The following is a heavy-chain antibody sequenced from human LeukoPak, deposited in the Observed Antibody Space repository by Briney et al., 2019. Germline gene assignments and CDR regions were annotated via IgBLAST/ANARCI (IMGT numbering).Heavy chain of an antibody. V-gene: IGHV3-74*01. CDR3: TRDLKV. CDR1: GFTFSSNW. Sequence: GGSLRLSCAASGFTFSSNWMHWVRQAPGKGLVWVSRIDGDGSTMNYADSVKGRFTISRDNAKNTLHLQMSSLRAEDTAVYYCTRDLKVWGQGTLVTVSS. J-gene: IGHJ4*02. CDR2: IDGDGSTM.